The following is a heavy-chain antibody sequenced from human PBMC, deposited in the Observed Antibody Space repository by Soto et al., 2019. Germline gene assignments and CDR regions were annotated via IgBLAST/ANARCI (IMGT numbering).Heavy chain of an antibody. V-gene: IGHV3-30*18. J-gene: IGHJ4*02. Sequence: QVQLVESGGGVIQPGRSLKLSCGASGFTFSTYGMHWVRQAPGKGLEWGAVISHDGSNKYYADSVKGRFTISRDNSKNTLYLQMNSLKTEDTAVYYCANGYRSGWYYFDYWGQGTLVTVSS. CDR1: GFTFSTYG. CDR2: ISHDGSNK. CDR3: ANGYRSGWYYFDY. D-gene: IGHD6-19*01.